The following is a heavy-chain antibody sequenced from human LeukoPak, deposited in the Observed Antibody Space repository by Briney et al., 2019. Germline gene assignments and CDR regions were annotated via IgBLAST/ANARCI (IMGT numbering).Heavy chain of an antibody. Sequence: SAKVSCKVSGYPLTELSMHWVRPAPGKGPEWVGGFDPEDGETIYAQKFQGRVTMTEDTSTDTAYMELSSLRSEDAAVYYCATVSYGGDNWFDPWGQGTLVTVSS. V-gene: IGHV1-24*01. CDR3: ATVSYGGDNWFDP. J-gene: IGHJ5*02. CDR2: FDPEDGET. D-gene: IGHD4-23*01. CDR1: GYPLTELS.